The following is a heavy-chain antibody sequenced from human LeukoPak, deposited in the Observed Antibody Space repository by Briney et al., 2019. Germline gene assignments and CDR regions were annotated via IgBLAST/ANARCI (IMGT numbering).Heavy chain of an antibody. CDR2: IYTSGST. D-gene: IGHD2-2*01. J-gene: IGHJ6*04. CDR3: AREGYCSSTSCYRPHFDY. CDR1: GGSISSGSYY. V-gene: IGHV4-61*02. Sequence: PSETLSLTCTVSGGSISSGSYYWSWIRQPAGKGLEWIGRIYTSGSTNYNPSLKSRVTISVDTSKNQFSLKLSSVTAADTAVYYCAREGYCSSTSCYRPHFDYWGKGTTVTISS.